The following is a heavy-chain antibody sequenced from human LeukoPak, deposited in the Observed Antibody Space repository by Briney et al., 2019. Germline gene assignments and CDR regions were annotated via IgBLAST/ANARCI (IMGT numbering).Heavy chain of an antibody. CDR1: GGTFSSYA. V-gene: IGHV1-69*04. Sequence: GASVKVSCKASGGTFSSYAISWVRQAPGQGLEWMGRIIPILGIANYAQKFQGRVTITADKSTSTAYMELSSLRSEDTAVYYCARVGIEYSSIYDYWGQGTLVTVSS. CDR3: ARVGIEYSSIYDY. D-gene: IGHD6-6*01. J-gene: IGHJ4*02. CDR2: IIPILGIA.